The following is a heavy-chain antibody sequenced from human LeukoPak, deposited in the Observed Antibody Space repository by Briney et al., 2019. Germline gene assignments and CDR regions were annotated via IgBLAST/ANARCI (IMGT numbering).Heavy chain of an antibody. CDR3: ARSRSSGWYHFDY. CDR1: GFTFSSYS. CDR2: ISSSSSYI. V-gene: IGHV3-21*01. D-gene: IGHD6-19*01. Sequence: PGGSLRLSCAASGFTFSSYSMNWVRQAPGKGLEWVSSISSSSSYIYYADSVKGRFTISRDNAKNSLYLQMNSLRAEDTAVYYCARSRSSGWYHFDYWGQGTLVTVSS. J-gene: IGHJ4*02.